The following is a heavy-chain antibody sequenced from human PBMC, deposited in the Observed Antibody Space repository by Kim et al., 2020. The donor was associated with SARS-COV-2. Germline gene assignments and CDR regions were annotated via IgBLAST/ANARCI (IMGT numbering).Heavy chain of an antibody. J-gene: IGHJ6*01. CDR1: GFTFGDYA. CDR2: IRSKACGGVT. CDR3: TRAKSGNSYGYDYYDG. V-gene: IGHV3-49*03. Sequence: GGSLRLSCTASGFTFGDYAMSWFRQAPGKGLEWVGFIRSKACGGVTEYAASVRGRFTSSRDETKSFAHLQRNSAKTEDTDVYDCTRAKSGNSYGYDYYDG. D-gene: IGHD5-18*01.